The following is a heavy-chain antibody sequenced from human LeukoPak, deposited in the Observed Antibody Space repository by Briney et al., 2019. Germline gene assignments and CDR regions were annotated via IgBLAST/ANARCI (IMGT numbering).Heavy chain of an antibody. CDR1: GFTFSNYW. V-gene: IGHV3-7*01. CDR3: ARAATTGTVDY. D-gene: IGHD1-1*01. J-gene: IGHJ4*02. CDR2: INQGGRES. Sequence: GSLRLSCAASGFTFSNYWMSWVRQAPGKGLGWVANINQGGRESYYVDSVEGRFTISRDNAKNSLYLQMDSLRAEDTAVFYCARAATTGTVDYWGQGTLVTVSS.